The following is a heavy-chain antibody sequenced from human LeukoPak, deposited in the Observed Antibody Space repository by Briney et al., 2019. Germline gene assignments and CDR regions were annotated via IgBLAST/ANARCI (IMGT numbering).Heavy chain of an antibody. J-gene: IGHJ3*02. D-gene: IGHD3-22*01. V-gene: IGHV1-69*13. Sequence: VASVKVSCKASGGTFSSYAISWVRQAPGQGLEWMGGIIPIFGTANYAQKFQGRVTITADESTSTAYMELSSLRSEDTAVYYCAREAHPYDSNAFDIWGQGTTVTVSS. CDR3: AREAHPYDSNAFDI. CDR2: IIPIFGTA. CDR1: GGTFSSYA.